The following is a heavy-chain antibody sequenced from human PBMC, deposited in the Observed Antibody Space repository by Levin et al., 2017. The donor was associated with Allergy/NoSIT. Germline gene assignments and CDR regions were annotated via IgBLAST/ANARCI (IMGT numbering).Heavy chain of an antibody. D-gene: IGHD6-19*01. CDR2: VSGSGGST. J-gene: IGHJ4*02. CDR3: AKTRSGWYPDFDY. Sequence: LSLTCAASGFSFRSYAMSWVRQAPGKGLEWVSAVSGSGGSTYYADSVKGRFTISRDNSKNTVFLQMNSLRAEDTAVYYCAKTRSGWYPDFDYWGQGTLVTVSP. V-gene: IGHV3-23*01. CDR1: GFSFRSYA.